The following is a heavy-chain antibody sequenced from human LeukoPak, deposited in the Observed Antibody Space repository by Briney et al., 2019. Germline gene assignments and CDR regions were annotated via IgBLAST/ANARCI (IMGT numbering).Heavy chain of an antibody. D-gene: IGHD3-3*01. J-gene: IGHJ5*02. V-gene: IGHV4-4*07. Sequence: SETLSLTCTVSGGSISNYYCSWIRQPAGKGLEWIGRMYTSGSTNYNPSLKSRVTMSVDTSKNQFSLNLSSVTAADTAVYYCARGVDFWSGYQNWFDPWGQGTLVSVSS. CDR3: ARGVDFWSGYQNWFDP. CDR2: MYTSGST. CDR1: GGSISNYY.